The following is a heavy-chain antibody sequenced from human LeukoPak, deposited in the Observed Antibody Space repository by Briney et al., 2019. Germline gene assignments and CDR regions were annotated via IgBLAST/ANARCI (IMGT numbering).Heavy chain of an antibody. CDR3: ARDRITIFGVVIMEPDAFDI. Sequence: KSGGSLRLSCEATGFIFSDNYMSWIRQAPGKGLEWVSSISSSSSYIYYADSVKGRFTISRDNAKNSLYLQMNSLRAEDTAVYYCARDRITIFGVVIMEPDAFDIWGQGTMVTVSS. J-gene: IGHJ3*02. CDR2: ISSSSSYI. V-gene: IGHV3-11*06. D-gene: IGHD3-3*01. CDR1: GFIFSDNY.